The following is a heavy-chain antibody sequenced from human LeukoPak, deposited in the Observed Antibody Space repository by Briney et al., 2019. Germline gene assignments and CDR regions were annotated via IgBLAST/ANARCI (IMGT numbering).Heavy chain of an antibody. CDR3: ARDQYYDFWSGYFSPLNWFDP. CDR1: GYSLTTYY. V-gene: IGHV1-46*01. CDR2: INPSGGST. J-gene: IGHJ5*02. Sequence: ASVKVSCKASGYSLTTYYMHWVRQAPGQGLEWMAIINPSGGSTNYAQKFQGRVTMTTDTSTSTAYMELRSLRSDDTAVYYCARDQYYDFWSGYFSPLNWFDPWGQGTLVTVSS. D-gene: IGHD3-3*01.